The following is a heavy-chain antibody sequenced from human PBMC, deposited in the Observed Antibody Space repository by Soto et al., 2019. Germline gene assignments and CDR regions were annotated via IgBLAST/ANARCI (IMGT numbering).Heavy chain of an antibody. CDR1: GDSVSSPYY. V-gene: IGHV4-4*02. CDR2: VFHTGTT. D-gene: IGHD6-19*01. J-gene: IGHJ4*02. Sequence: QVQLQESGPGLVKPSGTLSLTCAVSGDSVSSPYYWCWVRQPPGKGLEWIGEVFHTGTTSYNPSLRSRVTISMDKYINQFSLDLSSVTAADTAVYYCARSAGWYAVHSWGPGTLVLVSS. CDR3: ARSAGWYAVHS.